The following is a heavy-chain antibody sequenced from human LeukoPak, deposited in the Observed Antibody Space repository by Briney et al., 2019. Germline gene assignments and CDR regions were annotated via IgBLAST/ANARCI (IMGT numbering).Heavy chain of an antibody. CDR3: AINTGHTSEYSYGYHY. CDR2: ISGNGGST. J-gene: IGHJ4*02. V-gene: IGHV3-23*01. D-gene: IGHD5-18*01. Sequence: PGGSLRHSCAASGFAFSNYAVDWLRQAPGKGLEWVSTISGNGGSTYYSDSVKGRFTISRDNSKNTLYLQMNSLRAEDTALYYCAINTGHTSEYSYGYHYWGQGTLVTVSS. CDR1: GFAFSNYA.